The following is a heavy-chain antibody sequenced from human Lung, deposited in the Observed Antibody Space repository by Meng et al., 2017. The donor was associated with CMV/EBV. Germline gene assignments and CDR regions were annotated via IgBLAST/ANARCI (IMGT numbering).Heavy chain of an antibody. D-gene: IGHD2-2*01. CDR1: GYTFTGYY. CDR3: ARVVVVPAAKKFDP. CDR2: INPNSGGT. Sequence: SGYTFTGYYMHWVRQAPGQGLEWMGWINPNSGGTNYAQKFQGRVTMTRDTSIGTAYMELSRLRSDDTAVYYCARVVVVPAAKKFDPWGQGTLVTVSS. J-gene: IGHJ5*02. V-gene: IGHV1-2*02.